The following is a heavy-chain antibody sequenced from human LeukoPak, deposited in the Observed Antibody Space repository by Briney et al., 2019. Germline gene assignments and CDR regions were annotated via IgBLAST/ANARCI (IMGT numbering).Heavy chain of an antibody. CDR3: VRGDCSSISCYCTAH. V-gene: IGHV4-34*01. Sequence: PSETLSLTCAVYGGSFSGYYWTWLRQPPGKGLEWIGEINHSGSTDYNPSLKSRVAISVDTYKNEFSLKLSSVTAADTALYYCVRGDCSSISCYCTAHWGQGTRVTVSS. J-gene: IGHJ4*02. CDR1: GGSFSGYY. CDR2: INHSGST. D-gene: IGHD2-2*01.